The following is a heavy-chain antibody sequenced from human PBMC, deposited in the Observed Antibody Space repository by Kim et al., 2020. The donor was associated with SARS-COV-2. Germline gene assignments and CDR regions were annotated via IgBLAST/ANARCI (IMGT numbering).Heavy chain of an antibody. Sequence: ASVKVSCKASGYTLNRYGISWVRQAPAEGFEWLGWINPYNGNTKYAQKFQGRVTMTTDTTTSTAYMELRSLKSDDTAVYYCARMNGDYDGGWFDPWGQGTLVTVSS. J-gene: IGHJ5*02. V-gene: IGHV1-18*04. CDR1: GYTLNRYG. D-gene: IGHD4-17*01. CDR2: INPYNGNT. CDR3: ARMNGDYDGGWFDP.